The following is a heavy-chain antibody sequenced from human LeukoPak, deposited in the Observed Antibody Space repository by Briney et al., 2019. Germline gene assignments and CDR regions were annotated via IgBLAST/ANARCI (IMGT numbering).Heavy chain of an antibody. J-gene: IGHJ4*02. V-gene: IGHV4-59*01. Sequence: SETLSLTCTVSGGSISSYYWSWIRQPPGKGLEWIGYIYYSGSTNYNPSLKSRVTISIDTSKNQFSLNLNSVTAADTSVYYCARGVTTVEYWGQGTLVTVSS. D-gene: IGHD4-23*01. CDR3: ARGVTTVEY. CDR1: GGSISSYY. CDR2: IYYSGST.